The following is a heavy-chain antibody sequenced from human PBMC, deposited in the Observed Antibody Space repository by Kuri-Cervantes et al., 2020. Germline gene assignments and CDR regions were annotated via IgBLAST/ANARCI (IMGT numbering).Heavy chain of an antibody. J-gene: IGHJ4*02. Sequence: GESLKISCKSSGYYFTSYWIGWVRQMPGKGLEWMGIIYPGDSDTRYSPSFQGQVSISADKSTSTAYLQWSSLKASDNAMYYCVRLPGGSSGYYLFDPYYFDYWGQGTLVTVSS. CDR1: GYYFTSYW. CDR2: IYPGDSDT. V-gene: IGHV5-51*01. CDR3: VRLPGGSSGYYLFDPYYFDY. D-gene: IGHD3-3*01.